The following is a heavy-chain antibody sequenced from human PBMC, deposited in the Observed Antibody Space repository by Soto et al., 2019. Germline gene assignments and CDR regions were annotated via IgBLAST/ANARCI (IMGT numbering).Heavy chain of an antibody. CDR1: GYTFTSYG. V-gene: IGHV1-18*01. Sequence: QVHLEQSGPEVKKPGASVKVSCKASGYTFTSYGISWVRLAPGQGLEWMGWINIYGGGTNYAQKYQDRVTMTRDTSTNTVYLEMRSLTSDDTAIYYCARALYYYDNSGLAVWGQGTLVTVSS. CDR3: ARALYYYDNSGLAV. J-gene: IGHJ4*02. D-gene: IGHD3-22*01. CDR2: INIYGGGT.